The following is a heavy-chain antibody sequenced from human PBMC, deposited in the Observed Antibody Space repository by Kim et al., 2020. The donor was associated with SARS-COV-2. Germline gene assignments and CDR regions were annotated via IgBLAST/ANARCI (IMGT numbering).Heavy chain of an antibody. D-gene: IGHD3-22*01. CDR1: GYTFTSYY. V-gene: IGHV1-46*01. CDR3: ASMGLSSGTGKGPRGYYYYGMDV. Sequence: ASVKVSCKASGYTFTSYYMHWVRQAPGQGLEWMGIINPSGGSTSYAQKFQGRVTMTRDTSTSTVYMELSSLRSEDTAVYYCASMGLSSGTGKGPRGYYYYGMDVWGQGTTVTVSS. J-gene: IGHJ6*02. CDR2: INPSGGST.